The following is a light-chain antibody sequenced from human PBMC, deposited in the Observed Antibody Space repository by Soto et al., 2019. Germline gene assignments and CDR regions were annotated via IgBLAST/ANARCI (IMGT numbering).Light chain of an antibody. J-gene: IGLJ1*01. Sequence: QSALTQSPSASGSPGQSVTISCTGTSSDIGGYNSVSWYQQHPGKAPKVMIYDVTKRPSGVPDLFSGSKSGNTASLTVSALQAEDEADYYCSSYTDRKNLVFGTGTKVTVL. V-gene: IGLV2-8*01. CDR3: SSYTDRKNLV. CDR1: SSDIGGYNS. CDR2: DVT.